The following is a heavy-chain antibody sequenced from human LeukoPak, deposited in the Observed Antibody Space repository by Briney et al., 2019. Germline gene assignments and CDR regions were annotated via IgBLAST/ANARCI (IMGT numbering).Heavy chain of an antibody. J-gene: IGHJ4*02. CDR1: GFTFSNAW. V-gene: IGHV3-11*01. D-gene: IGHD7-27*01. CDR2: IRRSGSTI. Sequence: GGSLRLSCAASGFTFSNAWMSWVRQAPGKGLEWVSHIRRSGSTISYADSVKGRFTISRDNAKNSLYLQMNSLRAEDTAVYYCARGWGYFDYWGQGTLVTVSS. CDR3: ARGWGYFDY.